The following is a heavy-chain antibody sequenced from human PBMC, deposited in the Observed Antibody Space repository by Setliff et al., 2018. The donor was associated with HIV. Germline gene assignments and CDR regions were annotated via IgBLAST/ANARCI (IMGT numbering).Heavy chain of an antibody. Sequence: SETLSLTCTVSGGSTSNEYWSWIRQPPGKGLEWIGYIYDSGSPKYNPSLKSRVTISIDTSKSQISLKLTSVTAADTAMYHCARGYYFDSSGYYQRGDVFDIWGQGTMVT. CDR3: ARGYYFDSSGYYQRGDVFDI. CDR2: IYDSGSP. D-gene: IGHD3-22*01. CDR1: GGSTSNEY. V-gene: IGHV4-59*01. J-gene: IGHJ3*02.